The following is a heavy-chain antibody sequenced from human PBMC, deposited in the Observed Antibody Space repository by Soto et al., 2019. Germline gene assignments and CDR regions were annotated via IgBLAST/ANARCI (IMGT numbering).Heavy chain of an antibody. CDR3: ARGYCSGGSCSEHFQH. D-gene: IGHD2-15*01. CDR2: IYYSGST. Sequence: KPSETLSLTCTVSGGSISSYYWSWIRQPPGKGLEWIGYIYYSGSTNYNPSLKSRVTISVDTSKNQFSLKLSSVTAADTAVYYCARGYCSGGSCSEHFQHWGQGTLVTVSS. CDR1: GGSISSYY. V-gene: IGHV4-59*01. J-gene: IGHJ1*01.